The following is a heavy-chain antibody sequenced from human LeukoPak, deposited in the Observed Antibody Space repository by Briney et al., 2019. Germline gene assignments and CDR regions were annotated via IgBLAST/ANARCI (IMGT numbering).Heavy chain of an antibody. V-gene: IGHV4-34*01. CDR1: GGSFSGYY. J-gene: IGHJ5*02. Sequence: SETLSLTCAVYGGSFSGYYWSWIRQPPGKGLEWIGEINHSGSTNYNPSLKSRVTISVDTSKNQFSLKLSSVTAADTAVYYCARSRPTSDYDFWSGYYKVSWFDPWGQGTLVTVSS. D-gene: IGHD3-3*01. CDR3: ARSRPTSDYDFWSGYYKVSWFDP. CDR2: INHSGST.